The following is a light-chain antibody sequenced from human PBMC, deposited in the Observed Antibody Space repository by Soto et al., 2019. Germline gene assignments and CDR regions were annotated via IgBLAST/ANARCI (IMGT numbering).Light chain of an antibody. CDR2: AAS. CDR1: QSIGTY. J-gene: IGKJ4*01. Sequence: DIQMTQSPSSLSASVGGSVTITCRAGQSIGTYLNWYQQESGRAPKLLICAASSLQSGVPSRFSGSGSGVNFTLSVSNLQPGDFATYYCQQTFSVPPTFGGGTKVDLK. V-gene: IGKV1-39*01. CDR3: QQTFSVPPT.